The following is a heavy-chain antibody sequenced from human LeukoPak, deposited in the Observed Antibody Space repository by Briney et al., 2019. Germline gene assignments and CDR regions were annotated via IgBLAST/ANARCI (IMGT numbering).Heavy chain of an antibody. CDR2: ISWNSGSI. V-gene: IGHV3-9*01. Sequence: QSGGSLRLSCAASGFTFDDYAMHWVRQAPGKGLEWVSGISWNSGSIGYADSVKGRFTISRDNAKNSLYLQMNSLRAEDTALYYCAKAGAVPGDDLYYLDYWGQGTLVTVSS. CDR1: GFTFDDYA. D-gene: IGHD1-1*01. J-gene: IGHJ4*02. CDR3: AKAGAVPGDDLYYLDY.